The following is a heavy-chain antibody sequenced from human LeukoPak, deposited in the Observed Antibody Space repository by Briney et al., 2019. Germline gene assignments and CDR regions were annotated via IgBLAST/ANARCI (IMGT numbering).Heavy chain of an antibody. J-gene: IGHJ4*02. CDR3: AIFGGSYYGFDY. Sequence: GGSLRLSCAASGFTFSSYWMHWVRQAPGKGLVWVSRINSDGSSTSYADSVKGRFTISRDNAKNTLYLQMNSLRAEDTAVYYCAIFGGSYYGFDYWGQGTLVTVSS. V-gene: IGHV3-74*01. CDR1: GFTFSSYW. CDR2: INSDGSST. D-gene: IGHD1-26*01.